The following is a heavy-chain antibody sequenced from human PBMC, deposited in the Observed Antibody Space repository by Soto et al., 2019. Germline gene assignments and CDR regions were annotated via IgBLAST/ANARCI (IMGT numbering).Heavy chain of an antibody. CDR1: GFTFSNAW. D-gene: IGHD1-26*01. CDR3: TGLSGDYYYYGMDV. J-gene: IGHJ6*02. Sequence: GGSLRLSCAASGFTFSNAWMSWVRQAPGKGLEWVGRIKSKTDGGTTDYAAPVKGRFTISRDDSKNTLYLQMNSLKTEDTAVYYCTGLSGDYYYYGMDVWGQGTTVTVSS. CDR2: IKSKTDGGTT. V-gene: IGHV3-15*01.